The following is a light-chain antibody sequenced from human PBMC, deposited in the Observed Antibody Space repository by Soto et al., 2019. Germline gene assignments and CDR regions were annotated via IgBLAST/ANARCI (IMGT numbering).Light chain of an antibody. J-gene: IGLJ3*02. CDR2: NNN. V-gene: IGLV1-44*01. Sequence: QSVLTQPPSTSGTPGQRVTMSCSGSRSSIGSNVVEWYQQLPGTAPKLLIYNNNQRPSGVPDRFSGSKSGTSASLAISGLQSEDEADYYCATWDDRLYGRVFGGWTKLTVL. CDR1: RSSIGSNV. CDR3: ATWDDRLYGRV.